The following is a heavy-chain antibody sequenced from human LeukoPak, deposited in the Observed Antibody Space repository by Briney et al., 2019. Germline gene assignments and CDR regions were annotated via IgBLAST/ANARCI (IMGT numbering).Heavy chain of an antibody. Sequence: SETLSLTCAVYGGSFSGYYWSWIRQPPGKGLEWIGEINHRGSTKYNTSLKSRVTISVDTSKNQFSLKLSSVTAADTAVYYCARRVGRWFGERAYYYNYMDVWGKGTTVTISS. CDR3: ARRVGRWFGERAYYYNYMDV. CDR2: INHRGST. D-gene: IGHD3-10*01. J-gene: IGHJ6*03. CDR1: GGSFSGYY. V-gene: IGHV4-34*01.